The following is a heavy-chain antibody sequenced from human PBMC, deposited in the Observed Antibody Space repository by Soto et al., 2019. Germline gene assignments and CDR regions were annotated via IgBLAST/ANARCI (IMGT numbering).Heavy chain of an antibody. CDR3: ARGEPLLGWFDP. J-gene: IGHJ5*02. Sequence: GGSLRLSCAASGFTFSSYSMNWVRQAPGKGLEWVSSISSSSSYIYYADSVKGRFTISRANAKNSLYLQMNSLRAEDTAVYYCARGEPLLGWFDPWGQGTLVTVSS. CDR2: ISSSSSYI. CDR1: GFTFSSYS. V-gene: IGHV3-21*01. D-gene: IGHD2-21*02.